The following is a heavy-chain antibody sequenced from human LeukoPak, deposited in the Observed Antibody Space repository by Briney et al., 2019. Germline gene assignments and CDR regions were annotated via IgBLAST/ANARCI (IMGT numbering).Heavy chain of an antibody. CDR1: GFAFDDYG. J-gene: IGHJ4*02. V-gene: IGHV3-20*04. CDR3: ARDWCSSTSCWRGPFDY. CDR2: INWNGGST. D-gene: IGHD2-2*01. Sequence: GGSLRLSCAASGFAFDDYGMSWVRQAPGKGLEWVSGINWNGGSTGYADSVKGRFTISRDNAKNSLYLQMNSLRAEDTALYYCARDWCSSTSCWRGPFDYWGQGTLVTVSS.